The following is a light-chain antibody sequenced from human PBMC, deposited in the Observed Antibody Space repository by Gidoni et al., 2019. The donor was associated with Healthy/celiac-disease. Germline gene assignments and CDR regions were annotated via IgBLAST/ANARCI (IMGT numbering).Light chain of an antibody. V-gene: IGLV2-14*03. CDR2: DVS. J-gene: IGLJ2*01. Sequence: QSALTQPASVSASPGQSITISCTGTSSDVGGYNYVSWYQQHPGKAPKLMIYDVSNRPSGVSNRFSGSKSGNTASMTISGLKAEEEADYYCSSYTSSSTLVFGGGTKLTVL. CDR3: SSYTSSSTLV. CDR1: SSDVGGYNY.